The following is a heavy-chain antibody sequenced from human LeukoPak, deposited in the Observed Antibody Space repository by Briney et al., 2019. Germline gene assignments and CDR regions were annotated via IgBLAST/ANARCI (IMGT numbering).Heavy chain of an antibody. D-gene: IGHD1-7*01. CDR2: IIPIFGTA. V-gene: IGHV1-69*05. Sequence: GASVKVSCKASGGTFSSYAISWVRQAPGQGLEWMGRIIPIFGTANYAQKFQGRVTITTDESTSTAYMELSSQRSEDTAVYYCASSGLLELQAFDYWGQGTLVTVSS. CDR3: ASSGLLELQAFDY. J-gene: IGHJ4*02. CDR1: GGTFSSYA.